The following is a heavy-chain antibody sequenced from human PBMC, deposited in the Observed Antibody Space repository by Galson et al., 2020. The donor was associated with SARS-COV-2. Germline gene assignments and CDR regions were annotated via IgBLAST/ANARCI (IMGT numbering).Heavy chain of an antibody. V-gene: IGHV2-70*01. CDR3: ARYPARNNYLILPGNIPYSYSVLDV. CDR1: GFSLSTSGMC. CDR2: IDWDDDK. D-gene: IGHD2-15*01. J-gene: IGHJ6*03. Sequence: SGPTLVKPTQTLTLNCTFSGFSLSTSGMCVSWIRQPPGKALEWLALIDWDDDKYYSTSLKTRLTISKDTSKNQVDLTMTTRDPGATATYYWARYPARNNYLILPGNIPYSYSVLDVWAKGPPLPS.